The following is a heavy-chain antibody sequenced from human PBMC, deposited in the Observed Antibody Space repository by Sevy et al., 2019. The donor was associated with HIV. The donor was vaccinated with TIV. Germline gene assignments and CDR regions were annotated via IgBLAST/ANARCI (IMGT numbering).Heavy chain of an antibody. V-gene: IGHV4-59*01. Sequence: SETLSLTCTVSGGSISSYYWSWIRQPPGKGLEWIGYIYYSGSTNYNPSLKSRVTISVDTSKNQFSLKLSSVTAADTAVYYCARGERSGLSRPEYFQHWGQGTLVTVSS. D-gene: IGHD1-1*01. J-gene: IGHJ1*01. CDR3: ARGERSGLSRPEYFQH. CDR2: IYYSGST. CDR1: GGSISSYY.